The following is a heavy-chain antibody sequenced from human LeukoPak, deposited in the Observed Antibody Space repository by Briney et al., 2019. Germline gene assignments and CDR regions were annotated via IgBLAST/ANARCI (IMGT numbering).Heavy chain of an antibody. CDR3: ARGGIAAAGNAFDY. J-gene: IGHJ4*02. D-gene: IGHD6-13*01. Sequence: ASVKVSCKASGGTVSSYAISWVRQAPGQGLEWMGRIIPILGIANYAQKFQGRVTITADKSTSTAYMELGSLRSEDTAVYYCARGGIAAAGNAFDYWGQGTLVTVSS. CDR1: GGTVSSYA. V-gene: IGHV1-69*04. CDR2: IIPILGIA.